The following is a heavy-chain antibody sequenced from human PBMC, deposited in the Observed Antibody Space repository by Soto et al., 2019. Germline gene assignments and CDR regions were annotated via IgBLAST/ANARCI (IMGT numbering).Heavy chain of an antibody. V-gene: IGHV4-30-2*01. J-gene: IGHJ5*02. CDR2: IYHSGST. CDR1: GGSISSGGYF. Sequence: QLQLQESGSGLVKPSQTLSLTCVVSGGSISSGGYFWSWIRQPPGKGLEWIGYIYHSGSTYYNPSLKSRVTISVARSKNQFSPKLSSVTAADPAVYYCARGLGPWGQGTLVTVSS. D-gene: IGHD3-10*01. CDR3: ARGLGP.